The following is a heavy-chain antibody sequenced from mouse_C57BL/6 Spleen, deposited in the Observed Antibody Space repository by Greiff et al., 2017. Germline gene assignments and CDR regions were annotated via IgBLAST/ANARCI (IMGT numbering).Heavy chain of an antibody. V-gene: IGHV1-75*01. J-gene: IGHJ3*01. CDR1: GYTFTDYY. D-gene: IGHD1-1*02. CDR3: ARCDCDGGSYVWFAY. CDR2: IFPGSGST. Sequence: QVQLQQSGPELVKPGASVKISCKASGYTFTDYYINWVKQRPGQGLEWIGWIFPGSGSTYYNEKFKGKATLTVDKTSSTAYMLLSSLTSEDSAVYFCARCDCDGGSYVWFAYWGPGTLVTVSA.